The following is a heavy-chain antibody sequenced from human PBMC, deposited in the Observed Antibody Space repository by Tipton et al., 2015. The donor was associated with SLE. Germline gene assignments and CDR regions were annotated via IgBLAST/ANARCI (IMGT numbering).Heavy chain of an antibody. Sequence: SLRLSCAASGFTFSDHYMDWVRQAPGGALEWVSAISGSGGSTYYADSVKGRFTISRDNSKNTLYLQMNSLRAEDTAVYYCAKCGSSSSYYYFDYWGQGTLVTVSS. V-gene: IGHV3-23*01. J-gene: IGHJ4*02. CDR1: GFTFSDHY. CDR2: ISGSGGST. D-gene: IGHD6-13*01. CDR3: AKCGSSSSYYYFDY.